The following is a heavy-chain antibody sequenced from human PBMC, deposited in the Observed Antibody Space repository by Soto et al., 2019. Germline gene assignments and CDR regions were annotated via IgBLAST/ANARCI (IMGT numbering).Heavy chain of an antibody. V-gene: IGHV4-30-2*01. CDR2: IYHSGST. J-gene: IGHJ3*02. CDR3: ARELVGATDAFDI. Sequence: PSETLSLTCAVSGGSISSGGYSWSWIRQPPGKGLEWIGYIYHSGSTYYNPSLKSRATISVDRSKNQFSLKLSSVTAADTAVYYCARELVGATDAFDIWGQGTMVTVSS. CDR1: GGSISSGGYS. D-gene: IGHD1-26*01.